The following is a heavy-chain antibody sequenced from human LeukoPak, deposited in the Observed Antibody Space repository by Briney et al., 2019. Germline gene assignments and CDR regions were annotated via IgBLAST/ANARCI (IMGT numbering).Heavy chain of an antibody. V-gene: IGHV3-15*01. CDR3: TTDSHDSVDSGRGY. CDR2: IKSKSDGGTT. D-gene: IGHD4-17*01. J-gene: IGHJ4*02. CDR1: GFTFSNDW. Sequence: PGGSLRLSCAASGFTFSNDWMSWVRQAPGKGLEWVGRIKSKSDGGTTDYAAPVKDRFTISRDDSENTLYLQMNSLKTEDAAVYYCTTDSHDSVDSGRGYWGQGTLVTVSS.